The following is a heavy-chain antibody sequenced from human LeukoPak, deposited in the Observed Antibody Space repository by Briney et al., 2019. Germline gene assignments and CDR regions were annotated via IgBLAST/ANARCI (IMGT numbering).Heavy chain of an antibody. CDR3: AKDRCSSGIGRYYYYMDV. V-gene: IGHV3-30*18. Sequence: LSLTCTVSGGSISSSSYYWGWIRQPPGKGLEWVAVISYDGSNKYYTDSVKGRFTISRDSSKNILYLQMNSLRAEDTAVYYCAKDRCSSGIGRYYYYMDVWGKGTTVTISS. D-gene: IGHD2-15*01. J-gene: IGHJ6*03. CDR2: ISYDGSNK. CDR1: GGSISSSS.